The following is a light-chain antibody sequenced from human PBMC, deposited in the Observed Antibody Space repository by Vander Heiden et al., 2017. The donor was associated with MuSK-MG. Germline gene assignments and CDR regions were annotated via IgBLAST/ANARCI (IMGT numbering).Light chain of an antibody. V-gene: IGKV1-33*01. Sequence: DIQMTQSPSSLSASVGDRVTITCKASQDISKYLNWYQQKPGKAPKLLIYDASNVETGVPSRFSGSGSGTDFTFTISSLQPEDIATYYCQQYDNLPFTFGPGTKVDTK. J-gene: IGKJ3*01. CDR2: DAS. CDR3: QQYDNLPFT. CDR1: QDISKY.